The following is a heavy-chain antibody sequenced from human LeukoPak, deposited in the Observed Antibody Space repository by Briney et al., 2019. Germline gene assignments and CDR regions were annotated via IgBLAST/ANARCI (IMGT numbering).Heavy chain of an antibody. CDR3: ARDERRGSSWSHPTYYYYYGMDV. V-gene: IGHV3-66*01. D-gene: IGHD6-13*01. Sequence: PGGSLRLSCAASGFTVSSNYMSWVRQAPGKGLEWVSVIYSGGSTYYADSVKGRFTISRDNSKNTLYLQMNSLRAEDTAVYYCARDERRGSSWSHPTYYYYYGMDVWGQGTTVTVSS. CDR2: IYSGGST. CDR1: GFTVSSNY. J-gene: IGHJ6*02.